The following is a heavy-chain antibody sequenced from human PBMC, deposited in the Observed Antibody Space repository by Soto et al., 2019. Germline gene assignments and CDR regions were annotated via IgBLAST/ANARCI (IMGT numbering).Heavy chain of an antibody. Sequence: QVQLVQSGAEVKRPGSSVKVSCKASGGTFNNYALSWVRQAPGQGLEWMGGIIPIFNSANYAQKFQGRVTITADDSTSTAYMELRSLRPDDTAVYYCARDVTVASYSFDFWGHVTLVTVAS. V-gene: IGHV1-69*01. CDR1: GGTFNNYA. D-gene: IGHD5-12*01. CDR2: IIPIFNSA. J-gene: IGHJ4*01. CDR3: ARDVTVASYSFDF.